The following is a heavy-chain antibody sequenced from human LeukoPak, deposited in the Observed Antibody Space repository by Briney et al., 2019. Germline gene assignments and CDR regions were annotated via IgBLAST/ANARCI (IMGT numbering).Heavy chain of an antibody. V-gene: IGHV4-59*01. CDR3: ARKGGHFDY. Sequence: SETLSLTCTVSGGSISYYYWSWIRQSPGKGLEWIGYIYYNGSTNYNPSLKSRVTISVDMSKNQFSLKVSSVTAADTAIYYCARKGGHFDYWGQGTLVTVSS. D-gene: IGHD2-15*01. J-gene: IGHJ4*02. CDR1: GGSISYYY. CDR2: IYYNGST.